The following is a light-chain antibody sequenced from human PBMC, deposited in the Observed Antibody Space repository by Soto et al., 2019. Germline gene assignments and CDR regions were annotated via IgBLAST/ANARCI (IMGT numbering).Light chain of an antibody. J-gene: IGKJ3*01. CDR2: GAS. Sequence: ETLLTQSPGTLSLSPGERATLSCSASHSVSSSYLAWYQQKPGHAPRLLIYGASSTATGIPDRFSGSGSGTDFTLTISRLEPEDFAVYYCQQYGSSPFGPGTKVDNK. V-gene: IGKV3-20*01. CDR1: HSVSSSY. CDR3: QQYGSSP.